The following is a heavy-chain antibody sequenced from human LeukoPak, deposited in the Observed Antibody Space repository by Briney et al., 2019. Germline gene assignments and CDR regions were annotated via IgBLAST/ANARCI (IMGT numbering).Heavy chain of an antibody. CDR2: ISSNGGST. CDR3: VKADSYYGSGSYSDY. CDR1: GFTFSSYA. J-gene: IGHJ4*02. Sequence: GGSLRLSCSASGFTFSSYAMHWVRQAPGKGLEYVSVISSNGGSTYCADSVKGRFTISRDNSKNTLYLQMTSLRAEDRAVYYCVKADSYYGSGSYSDYWGQGTLVTVSS. D-gene: IGHD3-10*01. V-gene: IGHV3-64D*06.